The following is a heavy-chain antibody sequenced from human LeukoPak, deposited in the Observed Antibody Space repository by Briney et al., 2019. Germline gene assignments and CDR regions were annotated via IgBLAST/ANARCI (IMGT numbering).Heavy chain of an antibody. CDR3: ARDYYGHYYMDV. Sequence: PSETLSLTCAVYGESFRGYYWTWIRQTPGKGLEWIGEIDHIGRTTYNPSLKSRVTISVDTSKNQFSLKLNSVTAADTAVYYCARDYYGHYYMDVWGKGTTVTISS. CDR2: IDHIGRT. CDR1: GESFRGYY. V-gene: IGHV4-34*01. J-gene: IGHJ6*03. D-gene: IGHD3-10*01.